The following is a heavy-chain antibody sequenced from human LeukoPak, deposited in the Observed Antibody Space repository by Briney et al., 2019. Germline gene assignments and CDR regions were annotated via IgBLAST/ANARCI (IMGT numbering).Heavy chain of an antibody. V-gene: IGHV3-7*01. Sequence: PGGSLRLSCAASGFTFSSYAMSWVRQAPGKGLEWVANIKQDGSEKYYVDSVKGRFTISRDNAKNSLYLQMNSLRAEDTAVYYCARFSGPAHIVVVPAAIAAHDYYYGMDVWGQGTTVTVSS. J-gene: IGHJ6*02. CDR3: ARFSGPAHIVVVPAAIAAHDYYYGMDV. CDR1: GFTFSSYA. D-gene: IGHD2-2*01. CDR2: IKQDGSEK.